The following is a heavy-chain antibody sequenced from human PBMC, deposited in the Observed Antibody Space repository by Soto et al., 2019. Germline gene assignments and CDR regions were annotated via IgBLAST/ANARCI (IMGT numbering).Heavy chain of an antibody. V-gene: IGHV6-1*01. Sequence: SQTLSLTCAVSGDSVSSNIVAWNWIRQSPSRGLEWLGRSYYRSKWYNDYAVSVKSRITINPDTSKNQFSLQLNSVTPEDTAVYYCAREKWAAAGGINWFDPWGQGTLVTVS. CDR2: SYYRSKWYN. CDR1: GDSVSSNIVA. J-gene: IGHJ5*02. D-gene: IGHD6-13*01. CDR3: AREKWAAAGGINWFDP.